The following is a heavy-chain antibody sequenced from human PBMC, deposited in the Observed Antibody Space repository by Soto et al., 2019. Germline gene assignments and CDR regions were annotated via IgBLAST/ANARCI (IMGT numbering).Heavy chain of an antibody. Sequence: GGSLRLSSAASGFTFSSYAMHWVRQAPGKGLEWVAVISYDGSNKYYADSVKGRFTISRDNSKNTLYLQMNSLRAEDTAVYYCARDRGGLTYCGGDCYDSGDYWGQRTLVTVSS. CDR3: ARDRGGLTYCGGDCYDSGDY. D-gene: IGHD2-21*02. CDR1: GFTFSSYA. J-gene: IGHJ4*02. V-gene: IGHV3-30-3*01. CDR2: ISYDGSNK.